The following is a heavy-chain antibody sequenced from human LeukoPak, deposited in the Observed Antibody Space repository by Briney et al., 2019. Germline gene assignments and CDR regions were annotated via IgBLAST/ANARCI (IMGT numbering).Heavy chain of an antibody. CDR2: ISSTGNTV. CDR3: TKETPQMDV. D-gene: IGHD2-15*01. Sequence: GGSLRLSCAASGFTFSSYEMNWVRQAPGQGLEWVAYISSTGNTVLYAGSVKGRFTISRDNAKNSLYLQMNRLRAEDTAVYYCTKETPQMDVWGKGTTVTVSS. J-gene: IGHJ6*04. V-gene: IGHV3-48*03. CDR1: GFTFSSYE.